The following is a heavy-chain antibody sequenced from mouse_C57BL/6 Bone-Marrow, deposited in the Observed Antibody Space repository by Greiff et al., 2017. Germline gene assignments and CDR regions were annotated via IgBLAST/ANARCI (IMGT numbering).Heavy chain of an antibody. Sequence: VQLKESGAELVRPGASVKLSCTASGFNIKDDYMHWVKQRPEQGLEWIGWIDPENGDTEYASKLQGKATLTGDTSSNTAYLQLSSLTSENTAVYYCTLITTVVATDYWGQGTTLTVSS. V-gene: IGHV14-4*01. CDR1: GFNIKDDY. D-gene: IGHD1-1*01. J-gene: IGHJ2*01. CDR3: TLITTVVATDY. CDR2: IDPENGDT.